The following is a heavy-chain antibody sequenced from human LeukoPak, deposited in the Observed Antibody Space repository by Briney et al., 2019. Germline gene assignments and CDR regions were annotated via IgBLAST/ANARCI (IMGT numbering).Heavy chain of an antibody. CDR1: GGSFSGYY. D-gene: IGHD6-19*01. CDR3: ARGRPSTWYSSGWFIDY. V-gene: IGHV4-34*01. J-gene: IGHJ4*02. CDR2: INHSGST. Sequence: SETLSLTCAVYGGSFSGYYWSWIRQPPGRGLEWIGEINHSGSTNYNPSLKSRVTISVDTSKNQFSLKLSSVTAADTAVYYCARGRPSTWYSSGWFIDYWGQGTLVTVSS.